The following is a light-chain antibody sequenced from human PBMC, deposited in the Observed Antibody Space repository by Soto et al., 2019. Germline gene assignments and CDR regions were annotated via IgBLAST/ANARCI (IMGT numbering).Light chain of an antibody. Sequence: QSALTQPPSASGSPGQSVTISCTGTTSDVGAYNYVSWYQQLPGKAPKVMIYEVTKRPSGVPDRFSGSKSGNTASLTVSGLQAEDEADYYCTSYAHSNILQIGGGTKLTVL. CDR3: TSYAHSNILQ. CDR1: TSDVGAYNY. J-gene: IGLJ2*01. V-gene: IGLV2-8*01. CDR2: EVT.